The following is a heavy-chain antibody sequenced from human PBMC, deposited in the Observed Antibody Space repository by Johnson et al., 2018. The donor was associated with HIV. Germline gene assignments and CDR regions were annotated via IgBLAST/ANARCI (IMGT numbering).Heavy chain of an antibody. D-gene: IGHD6-6*01. J-gene: IGHJ3*02. CDR1: GFTFSSYA. CDR3: ARDRKWVAARSGDAFDI. CDR2: ISYDGSNK. V-gene: IGHV3-30-3*01. Sequence: QVQLVESGGGVVQPGRSLRLYCAASGFTFSSYAMHWVRQAPGKGLEWVAVISYDGSNKYYADSVKGRFTISRDNAKNTLYLQMNSLRAEDTAVYYCARDRKWVAARSGDAFDIWGQGTMVTVSS.